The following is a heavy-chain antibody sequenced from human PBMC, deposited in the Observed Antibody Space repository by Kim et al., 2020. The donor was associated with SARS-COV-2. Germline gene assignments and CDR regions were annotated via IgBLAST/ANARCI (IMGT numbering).Heavy chain of an antibody. J-gene: IGHJ6*02. D-gene: IGHD3-3*01. CDR3: ARALVYRSYYDFWSGYKGDYYYGMDV. Sequence: GGSLRLSCAASGFTFSSYEMNWVRQAPGKGLEWVSYISSSGSTIYYADSVKGRFTISRDNAKNSLYLQMNSLRAEDTAVYYCARALVYRSYYDFWSGYKGDYYYGMDVWGQGTTVTVSS. CDR2: ISSSGSTI. V-gene: IGHV3-48*03. CDR1: GFTFSSYE.